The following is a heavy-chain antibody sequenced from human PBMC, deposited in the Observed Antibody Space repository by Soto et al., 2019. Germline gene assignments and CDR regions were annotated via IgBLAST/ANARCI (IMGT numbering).Heavy chain of an antibody. CDR3: ARISQVTYCRGGNCYSDY. J-gene: IGHJ4*02. D-gene: IGHD2-15*01. V-gene: IGHV3-74*01. CDR2: INGDGIST. Sequence: EVQLVESGGDLVQPGGSLRLSCAASGFTFSSYWMHWVRQDPEKGLVWVSRINGDGISTSYADSVKGRFTISRDNAKDTVYLHMNSLGAEDTAVYYCARISQVTYCRGGNCYSDYWGQGTLVSVSS. CDR1: GFTFSSYW.